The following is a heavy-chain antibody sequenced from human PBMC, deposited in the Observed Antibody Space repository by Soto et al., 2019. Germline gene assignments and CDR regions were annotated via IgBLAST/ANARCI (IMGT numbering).Heavy chain of an antibody. D-gene: IGHD2-15*01. CDR2: IDPSDSYT. Sequence: GESLKISCKGSGYSFTSYWISWVRQMPVKGLEWMGRIDPSDSYTNYSPSFQGHVTISADKSISTAYLQWSSLKASDTAMYYCASVGSSYRRRNFDYGGQGTMVTVYS. V-gene: IGHV5-10-1*01. J-gene: IGHJ4*02. CDR3: ASVGSSYRRRNFDY. CDR1: GYSFTSYW.